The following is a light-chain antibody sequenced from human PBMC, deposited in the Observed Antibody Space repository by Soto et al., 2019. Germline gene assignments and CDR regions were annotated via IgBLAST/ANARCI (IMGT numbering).Light chain of an antibody. CDR2: EVN. Sequence: ALTQPRSVSGSPGQSVTISCTATGSDVGDSSHVSWYQLHPGKAPKLMIYEVNNRPSGVPDRFSGSKSGSTASLTISGLQAEDEAEYYCCLSPGSLTWLFGGGTKVTIL. CDR1: GSDVGDSSH. J-gene: IGLJ3*02. V-gene: IGLV2-11*01. CDR3: CLSPGSLTWL.